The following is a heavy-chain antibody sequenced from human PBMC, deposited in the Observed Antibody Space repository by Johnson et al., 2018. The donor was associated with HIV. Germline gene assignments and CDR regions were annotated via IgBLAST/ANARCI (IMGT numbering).Heavy chain of an antibody. V-gene: IGHV3-23*04. CDR2: ITGTGGST. J-gene: IGHJ3*02. D-gene: IGHD5-12*01. CDR1: GFTFSSYG. Sequence: VQLVESGGGVVQPGGSLRLSCAASGFTFSSYGMSWVRQAPGKGLEWVSGITGTGGSTYYADSVKGRFTISRDNSKNTLYLQMNSLRAEDTAVYYCASQVRGLRLGVDAFDIWGQGTVVTVSS. CDR3: ASQVRGLRLGVDAFDI.